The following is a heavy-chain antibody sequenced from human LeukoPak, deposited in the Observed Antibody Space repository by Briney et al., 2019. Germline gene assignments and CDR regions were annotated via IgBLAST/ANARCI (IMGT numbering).Heavy chain of an antibody. CDR3: AREPLLYCSSTSCGAFDI. D-gene: IGHD2-2*01. CDR1: GGSTSSGGYY. V-gene: IGHV4-31*03. CDR2: IYYSGST. J-gene: IGHJ3*02. Sequence: SETLSLTCTVSGGSTSSGGYYWSWIRQHPGKGLEWIGYIYYSGSTYYNPSLKSRVTISVDTSKNQFSLKLSSVTAADTAVYYCAREPLLYCSSTSCGAFDIWGQGTMVTVSS.